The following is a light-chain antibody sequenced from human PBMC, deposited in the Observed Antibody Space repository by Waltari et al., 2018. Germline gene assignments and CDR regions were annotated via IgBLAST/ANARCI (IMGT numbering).Light chain of an antibody. CDR2: DAS. J-gene: IGKJ4*01. V-gene: IGKV1-5*01. CDR1: QSINNW. Sequence: DIQMTQSPSTLSASVGDRVTITCRASQSINNWLAWFQQKPGKAPKLLIYDASSLESGVPSRFSGSGSGTEFTLTISSLQAEDVAVYYCQQYYSTPPAFGGGTKVGIK. CDR3: QQYYSTPPA.